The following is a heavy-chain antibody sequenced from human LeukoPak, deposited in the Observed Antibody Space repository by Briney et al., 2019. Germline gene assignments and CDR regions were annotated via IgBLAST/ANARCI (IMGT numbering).Heavy chain of an antibody. J-gene: IGHJ3*02. V-gene: IGHV3-13*01. D-gene: IGHD3-10*01. CDR2: IVTAGDT. CDR1: GFTFSSYD. CDR3: ARAIPSLLWFGELDAFDI. Sequence: GGSLRLSCAASGFTFSSYDMHWVRQATGKGLEWVSAIVTAGDTYYPGPVKGRFTISRENAKNSLYLQMNSLRVGDTAVYYCARAIPSLLWFGELDAFDIWGQGTKVTVSS.